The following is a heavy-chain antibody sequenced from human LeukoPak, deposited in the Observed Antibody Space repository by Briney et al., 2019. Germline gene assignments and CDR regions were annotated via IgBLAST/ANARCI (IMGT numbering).Heavy chain of an antibody. Sequence: GGSLRLSCTASGFTFDDYAMHWVRQAPGKGLEWVSRIGGDAVTTFYADSVKGRFTISRDNGRKSLYLQMNSLTTEDTAFYYCAKDDGTTAFWYFDLWGRGTLVTVSS. V-gene: IGHV3-43*02. D-gene: IGHD1-7*01. CDR1: GFTFDDYA. CDR3: AKDDGTTAFWYFDL. CDR2: IGGDAVTT. J-gene: IGHJ2*01.